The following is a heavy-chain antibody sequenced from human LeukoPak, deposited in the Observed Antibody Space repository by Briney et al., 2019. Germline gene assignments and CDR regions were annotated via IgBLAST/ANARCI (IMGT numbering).Heavy chain of an antibody. V-gene: IGHV3-15*01. CDR2: IKSKTDGGTT. CDR3: TTRITIFGVVIIRSES. D-gene: IGHD3-3*01. CDR1: GFTFSNAW. Sequence: GGSLRLSCAASGFTFSNAWMSWVRQAPGKGLEWVGCIKSKTDGGTTDYAAPVKGRFTISRDDSKNTLYLQMNSLKTEDTAVYYCTTRITIFGVVIIRSESWGQGTLVTVSS. J-gene: IGHJ4*02.